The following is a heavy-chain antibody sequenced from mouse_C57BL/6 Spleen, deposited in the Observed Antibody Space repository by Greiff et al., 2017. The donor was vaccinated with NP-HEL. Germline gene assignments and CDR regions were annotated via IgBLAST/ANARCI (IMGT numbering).Heavy chain of an antibody. Sequence: QVQLKHSGPELVKPGASVKISCKASGYAFSSSWMNWVKQRPGKGLEWIGRIYPGDGDTNYNGKFKGKATLTADKSSSTAYMQLSSLTSEDSAVYFCARNDDGAWFAYWGQGTLVTVSA. CDR1: GYAFSSSW. J-gene: IGHJ3*01. CDR2: IYPGDGDT. CDR3: ARNDDGAWFAY. V-gene: IGHV1-82*01.